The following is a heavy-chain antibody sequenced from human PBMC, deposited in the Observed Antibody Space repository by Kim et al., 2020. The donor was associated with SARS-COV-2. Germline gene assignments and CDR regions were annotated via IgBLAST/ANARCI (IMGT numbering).Heavy chain of an antibody. V-gene: IGHV3-7*01. Sequence: GGSLRLSCAASGFTFSSYWMSWVRQAPGKGLEWVANIKQDGSEKYYVDSVKGRFTISRDNAKNSLYLQMNSLRAEDTAVYYCARELWGYCSSTSCYVFDYWGQGTLVTVSS. CDR3: ARELWGYCSSTSCYVFDY. CDR2: IKQDGSEK. CDR1: GFTFSSYW. D-gene: IGHD2-2*01. J-gene: IGHJ4*02.